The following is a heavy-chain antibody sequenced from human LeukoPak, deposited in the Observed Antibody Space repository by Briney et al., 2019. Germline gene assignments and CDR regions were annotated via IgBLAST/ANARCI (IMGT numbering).Heavy chain of an antibody. CDR1: GFTFSSYA. CDR3: AKDSGTQLWLPGAYYYYGMDV. J-gene: IGHJ6*02. CDR2: ISGSGGST. V-gene: IGHV3-23*01. Sequence: PGGSLRLSCAASGFTFSSYAMSWVRQAPGKGLEWVSAISGSGGSTYYADSVKGRFTISRDNSKNTLYLQMNSLRAEDTAVYYCAKDSGTQLWLPGAYYYYGMDVWGQGTTVTVSS. D-gene: IGHD5-18*01.